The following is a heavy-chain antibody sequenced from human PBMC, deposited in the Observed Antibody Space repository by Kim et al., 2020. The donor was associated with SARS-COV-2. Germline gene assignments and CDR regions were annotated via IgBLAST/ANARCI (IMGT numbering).Heavy chain of an antibody. D-gene: IGHD3-10*01. CDR2: ISGSGGST. J-gene: IGHJ3*02. CDR3: AKDYAMVRGVSAFDI. Sequence: GGSLRLSCAASGFTFSSYAMSWVRQAPGKGLEWVSAISGSGGSTYYADSVKGRFTISRDNSKNTLYLQMNSLRAEDTAVHYCAKDYAMVRGVSAFDIWGQGTMVTVSS. CDR1: GFTFSSYA. V-gene: IGHV3-23*01.